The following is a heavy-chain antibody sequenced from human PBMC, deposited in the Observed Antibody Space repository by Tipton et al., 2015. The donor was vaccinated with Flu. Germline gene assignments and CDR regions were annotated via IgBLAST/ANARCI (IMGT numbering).Heavy chain of an antibody. Sequence: SLRLSCTASGFTFGDYALTWVRQAPGKGLEWVGFIRSKAYGGTTEYAASVKGRFTISRDDSKSIAYLQMNSLKTEDTAVYYCTREDPWEEILFDYWGQGTLVTVSS. CDR1: GFTFGDYA. CDR2: IRSKAYGGTT. D-gene: IGHD1-26*01. CDR3: TREDPWEEILFDY. J-gene: IGHJ4*02. V-gene: IGHV3-49*04.